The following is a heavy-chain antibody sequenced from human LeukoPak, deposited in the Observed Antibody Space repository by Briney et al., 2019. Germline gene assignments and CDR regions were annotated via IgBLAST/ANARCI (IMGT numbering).Heavy chain of an antibody. Sequence: PGGSLRLSCAASGFTFSSYSMNWVRQAPGKGLEWVTNIKQDGSEKYYVDSVKGRFTISRDNAKNSLYLQMNSLRAEDTAVYYCARDRGDYHAFDIWGQGTMVTVSS. CDR3: ARDRGDYHAFDI. V-gene: IGHV3-7*01. CDR2: IKQDGSEK. D-gene: IGHD4/OR15-4a*01. CDR1: GFTFSSYS. J-gene: IGHJ3*02.